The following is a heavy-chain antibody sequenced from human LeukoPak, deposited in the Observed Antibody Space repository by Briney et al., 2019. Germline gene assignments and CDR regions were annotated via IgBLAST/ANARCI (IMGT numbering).Heavy chain of an antibody. Sequence: ASVKVSCKASGYTFTGYYMHWVRQAPGQGLEWMGWINPNSGGTNYAQKFQGRVTMTRDTSISTAYMELRSLRSDDTAVYYCARDSRDFWSGYYPDYWGQGTLVTVSS. CDR3: ARDSRDFWSGYYPDY. J-gene: IGHJ4*02. CDR2: INPNSGGT. V-gene: IGHV1-2*02. CDR1: GYTFTGYY. D-gene: IGHD3-3*01.